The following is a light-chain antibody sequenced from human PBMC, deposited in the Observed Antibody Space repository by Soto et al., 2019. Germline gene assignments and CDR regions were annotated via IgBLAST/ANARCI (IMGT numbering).Light chain of an antibody. J-gene: IGLJ1*01. V-gene: IGLV1-40*01. CDR2: GDN. Sequence: QSVLTQPPSVSGAPGQRVSVSCTGSTSNIGAPYDVHWYQHLPGTAPKLLIYGDNNRPSGVPDRFPGSKSGITASLAITRLQAEDEADYYCQSYDISLHNYVFGTGTKVTVL. CDR1: TSNIGAPYD. CDR3: QSYDISLHNYV.